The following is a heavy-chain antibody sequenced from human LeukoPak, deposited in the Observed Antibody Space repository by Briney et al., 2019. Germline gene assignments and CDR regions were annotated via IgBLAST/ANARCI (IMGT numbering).Heavy chain of an antibody. V-gene: IGHV4-38-2*02. CDR2: IYHSGST. Sequence: SETLSLTCTVSGYSISSGYYWGWIRQPPGKGLEWIGSIYHSGSTYYNPSLKSRVTISVDTSKNQFSLKLSSVTAADTAVYYCASPTAHYYYMDAWGKGTTVTVSS. J-gene: IGHJ6*03. CDR1: GYSISSGYY. CDR3: ASPTAHYYYMDA. D-gene: IGHD4-11*01.